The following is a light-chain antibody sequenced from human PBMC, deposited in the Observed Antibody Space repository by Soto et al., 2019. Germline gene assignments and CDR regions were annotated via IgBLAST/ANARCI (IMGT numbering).Light chain of an antibody. CDR2: DAS. Sequence: EIVMTQSPATLSVSPGERATLSCRASQSVNSRLAWYQQKPGQTPRLLIYDASTRATGIPARFTGSGSGTDFTLTISRLEPEDFAVYYCQQYDGSPRTFGQGTKVDIK. CDR3: QQYDGSPRT. J-gene: IGKJ1*01. CDR1: QSVNSR. V-gene: IGKV3-15*01.